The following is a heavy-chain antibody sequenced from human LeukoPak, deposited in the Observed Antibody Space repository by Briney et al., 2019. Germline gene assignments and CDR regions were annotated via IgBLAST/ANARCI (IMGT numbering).Heavy chain of an antibody. Sequence: ASVKVSCKASGYTFSSYYMHWVRQASGQGLEWMGIINPSGGSTSNAQKFQGRVTMTRDTSTSTVYMELSSLRSEDTAVYYCARDLGTVTTFPYWGQGTLVTVSS. D-gene: IGHD4-17*01. CDR1: GYTFSSYY. CDR2: INPSGGST. J-gene: IGHJ4*02. V-gene: IGHV1-46*01. CDR3: ARDLGTVTTFPY.